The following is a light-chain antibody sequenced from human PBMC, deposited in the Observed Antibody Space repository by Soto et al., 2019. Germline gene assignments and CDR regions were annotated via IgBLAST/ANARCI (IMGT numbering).Light chain of an antibody. V-gene: IGKV3-15*01. CDR3: QQYNHWPPYT. CDR2: GAS. Sequence: EIVLTQSPGTLSLAPGERATLSCGASQSVTSNYLAWYQQKPGQAPRLLIYGASTRATGIPARFSGSGSGTEFTLTISSLQSEDFAVYYCQQYNHWPPYTFGQGTKVDIK. J-gene: IGKJ2*01. CDR1: QSVTSN.